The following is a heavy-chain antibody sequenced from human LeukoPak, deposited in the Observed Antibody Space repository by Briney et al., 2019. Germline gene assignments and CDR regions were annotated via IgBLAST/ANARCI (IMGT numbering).Heavy chain of an antibody. J-gene: IGHJ4*02. V-gene: IGHV1-18*01. D-gene: IGHD5-12*01. CDR3: ARDRERVVATMGYY. CDR2: ISAYNGNT. Sequence: ASVKVSCKASGYTFTSYGISWVRQAPGQGLEWMGWISAYNGNTNYAQKLQGRVTMTTDTSTSTAYMELRSLRSDDTAVYYCARDRERVVATMGYYWGQGTLVTVPS. CDR1: GYTFTSYG.